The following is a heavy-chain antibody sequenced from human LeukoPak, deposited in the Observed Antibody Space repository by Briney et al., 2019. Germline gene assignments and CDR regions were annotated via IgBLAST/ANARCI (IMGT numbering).Heavy chain of an antibody. V-gene: IGHV3-48*01. D-gene: IGHD3-10*01. J-gene: IGHJ4*02. CDR2: ISSSSSTI. Sequence: GGSLRLSCAASGFTFSSYGMNWVRQAPGKGLAWVSYISSSSSTIYYADSVKGRFTISRDNAKNSLYLQMNSLRAEDTAVYYCARNPYGSGSHNFDFWGQGTLVTVSS. CDR1: GFTFSSYG. CDR3: ARNPYGSGSHNFDF.